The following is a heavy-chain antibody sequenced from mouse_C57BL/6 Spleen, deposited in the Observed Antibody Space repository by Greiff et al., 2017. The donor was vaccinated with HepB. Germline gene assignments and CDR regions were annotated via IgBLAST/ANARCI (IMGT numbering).Heavy chain of an antibody. CDR3: ARGGPAYYAMYY. V-gene: IGHV1-69*01. Sequence: QVQLQQPGAELVMPGASVKLSCKASGYTFTSYWMHWVKQRPGQGLEWIGEIDPSDSYTNYNQKFKGKSTLTVDKSSSTAYMQLSSLTSEDSAVYNCARGGPAYYAMYYWGQGTSDTVSS. J-gene: IGHJ4*01. CDR1: GYTFTSYW. CDR2: IDPSDSYT. D-gene: IGHD3-3*01.